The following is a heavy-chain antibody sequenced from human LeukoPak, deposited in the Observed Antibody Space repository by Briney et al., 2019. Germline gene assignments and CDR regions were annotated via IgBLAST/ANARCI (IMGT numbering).Heavy chain of an antibody. Sequence: PSETLSLTCAVSGGSFSGYYWSWIRQPPGKGLEWIGEINHSGSTNYNPSLKSRVTISVDKSKNQFSLKLSSVTAADTAVYYCARRAARDFDYWGQGTLVTVSS. V-gene: IGHV4-34*01. CDR1: GGSFSGYY. J-gene: IGHJ4*02. CDR3: ARRAARDFDY. CDR2: INHSGST. D-gene: IGHD6-6*01.